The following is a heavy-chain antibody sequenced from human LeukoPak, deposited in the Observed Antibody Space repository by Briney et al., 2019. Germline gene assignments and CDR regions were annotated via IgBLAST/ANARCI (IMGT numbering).Heavy chain of an antibody. CDR1: GFTFSGYA. J-gene: IGHJ4*02. V-gene: IGHV3-23*01. D-gene: IGHD3-22*01. Sequence: PGGYLRLSCAASGFTFSGYAMSWVRQAPGKGLEWVSTISDNGGRTYYADSVKGRFTISRDNSKNTLFLQMSSLRAEDSAVYYCATDREGDPSAYYLVGGQGTLITVSS. CDR3: ATDREGDPSAYYLV. CDR2: ISDNGGRT.